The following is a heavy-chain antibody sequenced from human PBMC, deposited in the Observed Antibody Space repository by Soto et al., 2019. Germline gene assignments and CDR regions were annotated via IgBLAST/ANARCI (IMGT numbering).Heavy chain of an antibody. V-gene: IGHV4-34*01. CDR2: MSHSGGT. Sequence: QVQLQQWGAGLLKPSETLSLTCAVYGGFVSSGRYYWSWIRQPPGKGLEWIGEMSHSGGTHFNPSLKRRVTISVDTSKNQFSLKMSSVTAAYSALYYCARVERGTATTVVDAFDIWGPGTMVTGSS. J-gene: IGHJ3*02. CDR1: GGFVSSGRYY. CDR3: ARVERGTATTVVDAFDI. D-gene: IGHD1-1*01.